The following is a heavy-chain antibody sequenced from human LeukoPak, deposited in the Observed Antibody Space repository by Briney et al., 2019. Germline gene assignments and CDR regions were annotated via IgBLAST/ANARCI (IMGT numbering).Heavy chain of an antibody. Sequence: GGSLRLSCAASGFTFSSYAMSWVGQAPGKGLEGVSPISGSGGSTYYADCVKGRFTISRDNSKNTLYLQMNSLRAEDTAVYYCAKGGLLGYCSSTSCGDAFDIWGQGTMVTVSS. J-gene: IGHJ3*02. CDR3: AKGGLLGYCSSTSCGDAFDI. D-gene: IGHD2-2*01. CDR2: ISGSGGST. CDR1: GFTFSSYA. V-gene: IGHV3-23*01.